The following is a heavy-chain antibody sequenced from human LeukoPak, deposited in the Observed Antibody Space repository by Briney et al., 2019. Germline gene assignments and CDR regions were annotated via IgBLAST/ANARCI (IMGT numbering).Heavy chain of an antibody. CDR2: IYYSGST. Sequence: SETLSLTSTVSGGSISSYYWSWIRQPPGKGLEWIGYIYYSGSTNYNPSLKSRVTISVDTSKNQFSLKLSSVTAADTAVYYCARHHTSGFLGERLPNYYYYYGMDVWGQGTTVTVSS. CDR1: GGSISSYY. J-gene: IGHJ6*02. V-gene: IGHV4-59*08. CDR3: ARHHTSGFLGERLPNYYYYYGMDV. D-gene: IGHD6-25*01.